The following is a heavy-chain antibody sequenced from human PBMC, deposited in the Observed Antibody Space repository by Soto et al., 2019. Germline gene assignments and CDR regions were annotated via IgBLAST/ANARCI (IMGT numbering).Heavy chain of an antibody. J-gene: IGHJ4*02. CDR3: ARVWVYGDYGLDY. Sequence: PSETLSLTCTVSGGSISSGDYYWSWIRHPPGKGLEWIGYIYYSGSTYYNPSLKSRVTISVDTSKNQFSLKLSSVTAADTAVYYCARVWVYGDYGLDYWGQGTLVTSP. CDR2: IYYSGST. CDR1: GGSISSGDYY. D-gene: IGHD4-17*01. V-gene: IGHV4-30-4*01.